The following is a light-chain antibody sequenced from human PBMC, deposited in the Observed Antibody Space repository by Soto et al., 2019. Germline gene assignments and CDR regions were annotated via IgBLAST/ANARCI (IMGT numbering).Light chain of an antibody. CDR3: LQDYNYPFT. CDR1: QSISSW. V-gene: IGKV1-5*03. Sequence: DIQMTQSPSTLSASVGDRVTITCRASQSISSWLAWYQQKPGKAPKLLIYKASSLESGVPSRFSGSGSGTEFTLAISSLQPDDFATYYCLQDYNYPFTFGQGTRLVIK. J-gene: IGKJ5*01. CDR2: KAS.